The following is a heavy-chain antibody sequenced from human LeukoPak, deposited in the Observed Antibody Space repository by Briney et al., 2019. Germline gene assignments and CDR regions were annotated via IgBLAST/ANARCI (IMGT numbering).Heavy chain of an antibody. Sequence: PGGSLRLSCAASGFTFSDSWMSWVRQAPGKGLEWVSVIYSGGSTYYADSVKGRFTISRDNSKNTLYLQINSLRAEDTAVYYCARAKLNYYYGSGSYSEDYYYYYGMDVWGQGTTVTVSS. CDR1: GFTFSDSW. CDR3: ARAKLNYYYGSGSYSEDYYYYYGMDV. CDR2: IYSGGST. D-gene: IGHD3-10*01. J-gene: IGHJ6*02. V-gene: IGHV3-66*01.